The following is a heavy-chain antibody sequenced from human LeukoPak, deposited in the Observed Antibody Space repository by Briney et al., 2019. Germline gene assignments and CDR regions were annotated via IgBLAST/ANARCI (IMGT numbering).Heavy chain of an antibody. CDR1: GFTFSDYY. D-gene: IGHD3-22*01. J-gene: IGHJ4*02. CDR3: ARGRYYYDSSGYPDY. V-gene: IGHV3-11*04. CDR2: ISSSGSTI. Sequence: GGSLRLSCAASGFTFSDYYMSWIRQAPGKELEWVSYISSSGSTIYYADSVKGRFTISRDNAKNSLYLQMNSLRAEDTAVYYCARGRYYYDSSGYPDYWGQGTLVTVSS.